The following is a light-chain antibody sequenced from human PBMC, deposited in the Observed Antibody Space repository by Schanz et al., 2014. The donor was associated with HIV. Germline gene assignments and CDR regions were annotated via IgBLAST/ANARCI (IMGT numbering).Light chain of an antibody. V-gene: IGLV2-14*01. Sequence: QSVLTQPASVSGSPGQSITISCTGTSSDVGGYNYVSWYQQHPGKAPKLLIYEVTKRPSGVSGRFSGSKSGNTASLTVSGLQAEDEANYYCTSYASTSTVVFGGGTKLTVL. CDR3: TSYASTSTVV. CDR1: SSDVGGYNY. CDR2: EVT. J-gene: IGLJ2*01.